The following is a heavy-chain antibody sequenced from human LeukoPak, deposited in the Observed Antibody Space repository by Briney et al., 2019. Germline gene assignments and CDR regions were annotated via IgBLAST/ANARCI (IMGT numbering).Heavy chain of an antibody. J-gene: IGHJ6*02. D-gene: IGHD2-15*01. CDR1: GGSISSYY. V-gene: IGHV4-4*07. CDR2: IYTSGST. CDR3: ARDSYSSDCSGGSCYSYYYYGMDV. Sequence: SETLSLTCTVSGGSISSYYWSWIRQPAGKGLEWIGRIYTSGSTNYNPSLNSLVTMSVDTSKNQFSLKLSSVTAADTAVYYCARDSYSSDCSGGSCYSYYYYGMDVWGQGTTVTVSS.